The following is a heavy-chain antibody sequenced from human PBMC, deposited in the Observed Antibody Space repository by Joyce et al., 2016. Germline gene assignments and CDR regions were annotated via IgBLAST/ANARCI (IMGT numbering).Heavy chain of an antibody. V-gene: IGHV3-30*04. J-gene: IGHJ4*02. CDR2: ISSYGSNR. D-gene: IGHD4/OR15-4a*01. Sequence: QVQLVESGGGVVQPGRSLRISCLASGFGFHHYTMPWVRPTPDKGLEFVGFISSYGSNRYYSDSVGGRFTISRDNARATVFLQMNNLTTEDTAVYYCARCLNNDYGEPFDSWGQGTLLTVSP. CDR3: ARCLNNDYGEPFDS. CDR1: GFGFHHYT.